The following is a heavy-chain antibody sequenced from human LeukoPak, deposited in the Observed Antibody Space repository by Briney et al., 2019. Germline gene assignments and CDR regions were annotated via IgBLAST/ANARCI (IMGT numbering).Heavy chain of an antibody. D-gene: IGHD1-1*01. CDR1: DFSVSAFY. CDR3: ARGGSFYWNPRY. Sequence: PGGSLRLSCVASDFSVSAFYMSWVRQAPGKGLEWISLLYTDDTTYYADSVEGRFTISRDDSKNIIYLQMNSLRVEGTAIYYCARGGSFYWNPRYWGQGTLVTVSS. V-gene: IGHV3-53*01. CDR2: LYTDDTT. J-gene: IGHJ4*02.